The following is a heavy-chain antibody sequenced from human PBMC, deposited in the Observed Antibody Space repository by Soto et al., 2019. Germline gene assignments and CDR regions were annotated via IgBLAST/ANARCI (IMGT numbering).Heavy chain of an antibody. Sequence: QVQLRESGPGLVKPSGTLSLTCAVSGGSISSNHWWKWVRQSPGKGLEWFGEIDHRGSTNDNLSLKRRITKSVDKSKPPFPQRLNSETAAGTATYFTARFPFGDNFDYYGMVVWGQATTVTVSS. D-gene: IGHD3-10*01. CDR2: IDHRGST. J-gene: IGHJ6*02. CDR3: ARFPFGDNFDYYGMVV. V-gene: IGHV4-4*02. CDR1: GGSISSNHW.